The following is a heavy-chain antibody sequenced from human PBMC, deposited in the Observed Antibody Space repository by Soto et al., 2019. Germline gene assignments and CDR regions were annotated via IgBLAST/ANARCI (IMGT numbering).Heavy chain of an antibody. CDR2: ISYDGNNK. CDR3: AKDHLETTVTTPSY. V-gene: IGHV3-30*18. J-gene: IGHJ4*02. Sequence: QVQLVESGGGVVQPGRSLRLSCAASGFTFSSYGMHWVRQAPGKGLEWVAVISYDGNNKYYADSVKGRFPISRDNFKNTLYLQMDSLRAEETAMYYCAKDHLETTVTTPSYWGQGTLVTVSS. CDR1: GFTFSSYG. D-gene: IGHD4-17*01.